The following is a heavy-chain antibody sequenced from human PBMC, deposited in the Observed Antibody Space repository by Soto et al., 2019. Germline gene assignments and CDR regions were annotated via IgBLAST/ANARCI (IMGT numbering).Heavy chain of an antibody. CDR1: DGSISNYY. J-gene: IGHJ6*02. CDR2: IYYSGST. V-gene: IGHV4-59*05. D-gene: IGHD3-22*01. Sequence: SETLSLTCTVSDGSISNYYWSRIRQPPGKGLEWIGSIYYSGSTYYNPSLKSRVTISVDTSKNQFSLKLSSVTAADTAVYYCARRLATYYYDSSGYYYYYGMDVWGQGTTVTVSS. CDR3: ARRLATYYYDSSGYYYYYGMDV.